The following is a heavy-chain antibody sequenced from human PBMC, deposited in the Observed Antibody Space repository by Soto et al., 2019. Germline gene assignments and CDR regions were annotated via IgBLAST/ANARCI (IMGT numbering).Heavy chain of an antibody. CDR1: GYTFTSYY. J-gene: IGHJ5*02. CDR2: INPSGGST. V-gene: IGHV1-46*03. Sequence: ASVKVSCKASGYTFTSYYMHWVRQAPGQGLEWMGIINPSGGSTSYAQKLQGRVTMTRDTSTSTVYMELSSLRSEDTAVYYCARSHCSGGSCYWFDPWGQGTLVTVSS. CDR3: ARSHCSGGSCYWFDP. D-gene: IGHD2-15*01.